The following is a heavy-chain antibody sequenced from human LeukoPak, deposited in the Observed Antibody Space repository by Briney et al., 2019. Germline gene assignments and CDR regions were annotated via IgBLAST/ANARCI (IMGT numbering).Heavy chain of an antibody. Sequence: GGSLRLSCAASGFTFRYWMSWVRQAPGKGLEWVSAISGSGGSTYYADSVKGRFTISRDNSKNTLYLQMNSLRAEDTAVYYCAKGAISSGWYWGQGTLVTVSS. CDR3: AKGAISSGWY. D-gene: IGHD6-19*01. J-gene: IGHJ4*02. CDR1: GFTFRYW. CDR2: ISGSGGST. V-gene: IGHV3-23*01.